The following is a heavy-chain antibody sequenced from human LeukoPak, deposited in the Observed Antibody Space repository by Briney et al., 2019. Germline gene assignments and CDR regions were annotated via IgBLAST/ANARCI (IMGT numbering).Heavy chain of an antibody. D-gene: IGHD3-3*01. CDR1: GGSIISYY. J-gene: IGHJ5*02. V-gene: IGHV4-59*01. CDR3: ARGVGYYDFSNLVIWLEP. CDR2: IFYSGSA. Sequence: SETLSHTCTVSGGSIISYYWSWIRQPPGKGLEWIAYIFYSGSANYNPSFKSRVTISLDTSKNQFSLKLSSVTAADTAVYYCARGVGYYDFSNLVIWLEPWRERPLVTVSS.